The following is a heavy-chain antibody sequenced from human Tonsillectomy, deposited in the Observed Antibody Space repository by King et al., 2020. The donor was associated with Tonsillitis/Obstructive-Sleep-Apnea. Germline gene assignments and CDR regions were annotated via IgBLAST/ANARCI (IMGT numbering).Heavy chain of an antibody. J-gene: IGHJ6*03. D-gene: IGHD2-2*01. CDR3: ALHPSGYCSSNSCYFDNYSMDV. CDR2: IDPSDSYT. V-gene: IGHV5-10-1*01. Sequence: QLVQSGAEVKKSAESLRISCKGSGYSFTSYWISWVRQMPGKGLEWMGRIDPSDSYTNYSPSFQGHVTISADKSISTAYLQWSSLKASDTAKYYCALHPSGYCSSNSCYFDNYSMDVWGKGTTVTVSS. CDR1: GYSFTSYW.